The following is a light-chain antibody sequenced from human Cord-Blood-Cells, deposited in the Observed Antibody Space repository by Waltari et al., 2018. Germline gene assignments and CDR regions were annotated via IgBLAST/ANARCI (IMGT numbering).Light chain of an antibody. CDR2: DAS. J-gene: IGKJ5*01. CDR3: QQRSNWPPIT. CDR1: QSVSSY. V-gene: IGKV3-11*01. Sequence: EIVLTQSPATLSLSPGERATLSCRASQSVSSYLAWYQQKPGQAPRLLIYDASNRATGIPARFSGSGSGTDFTLTINSREPEDFAVYYCQQRSNWPPITFGQGTRLEIK.